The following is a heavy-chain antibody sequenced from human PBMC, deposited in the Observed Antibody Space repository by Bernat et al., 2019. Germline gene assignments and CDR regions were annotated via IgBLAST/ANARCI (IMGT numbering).Heavy chain of an antibody. Sequence: EVQLLESGGGLVQPGGSLRLSCAASGFTFSSYAMSWVRQAPGKGLEWVSAISGSGGSTYYADSVKGRFTISRDNSKNTLYLQMNSLRAEDTGVYYCAKDLLVSVTMVRGSYISPNYYGMDVWGQGTTVTVSS. J-gene: IGHJ6*02. CDR1: GFTFSSYA. V-gene: IGHV3-23*01. CDR2: ISGSGGST. D-gene: IGHD3-10*01. CDR3: AKDLLVSVTMVRGSYISPNYYGMDV.